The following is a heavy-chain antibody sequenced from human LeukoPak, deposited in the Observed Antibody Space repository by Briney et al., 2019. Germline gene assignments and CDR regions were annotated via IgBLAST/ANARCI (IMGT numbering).Heavy chain of an antibody. CDR1: GFTFSSYG. CDR3: ARDSGFLEWLFDY. J-gene: IGHJ4*02. D-gene: IGHD3-3*01. CDR2: ISGSGGST. V-gene: IGHV3-21*01. Sequence: PGGSLRLSCAASGFTFSSYGMHWVRQAPGKGLEWVSAISGSGGSTYYADSVKGRFTISRDNAKNSLYLQMNSLRAEDTAVYYCARDSGFLEWLFDYWGQGTLVTVSS.